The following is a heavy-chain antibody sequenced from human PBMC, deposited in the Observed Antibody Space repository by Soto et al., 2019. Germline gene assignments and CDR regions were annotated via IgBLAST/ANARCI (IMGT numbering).Heavy chain of an antibody. CDR2: VSNSGST. CDR1: GGSISSADSY. CDR3: ARRAFCGSDCYSVYFDY. Sequence: QVQLQESGPGLVKPSQTLSLTCSVSGGSISSADSYWGWIRQSPGKGLEWIGYVSNSGSTHFNPSLKSRLSMTVGTSKNQFSLKLTSLTAADTALYYCARRAFCGSDCYSVYFDYWGQGTLVTVSS. J-gene: IGHJ4*02. V-gene: IGHV4-30-4*01. D-gene: IGHD2-21*02.